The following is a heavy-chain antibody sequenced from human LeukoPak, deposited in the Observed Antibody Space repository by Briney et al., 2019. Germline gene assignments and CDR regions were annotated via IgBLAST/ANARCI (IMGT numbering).Heavy chain of an antibody. Sequence: PSETLSLTCSVSGASIRSGDHHWSWLRQSPGRGLEWIGYIYFSGSRSSNPSLRSRLTISVDTSKNQFSLKLSSVTAADTAIYYCARGGGGYTLYSFDYWGQGALVTVSS. J-gene: IGHJ4*02. D-gene: IGHD3-22*01. V-gene: IGHV4-30-4*08. CDR3: ARGGGGYTLYSFDY. CDR2: IYFSGSR. CDR1: GASIRSGDHH.